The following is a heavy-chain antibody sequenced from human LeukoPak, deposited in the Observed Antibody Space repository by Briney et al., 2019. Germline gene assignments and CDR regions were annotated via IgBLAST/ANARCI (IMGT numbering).Heavy chain of an antibody. Sequence: PSETLSLTCTVSGGSISSYYWSWIRQPPGKGLEWIGYIYYSGSTNYNPSLKSRVTISVDTSKNQFSLKLSSVTAADTAVYYCARYSGDDYYYYYGMDVWGQGTTATVSS. CDR3: ARYSGDDYYYYYGMDV. CDR1: GGSISSYY. V-gene: IGHV4-59*08. CDR2: IYYSGST. D-gene: IGHD5-12*01. J-gene: IGHJ6*02.